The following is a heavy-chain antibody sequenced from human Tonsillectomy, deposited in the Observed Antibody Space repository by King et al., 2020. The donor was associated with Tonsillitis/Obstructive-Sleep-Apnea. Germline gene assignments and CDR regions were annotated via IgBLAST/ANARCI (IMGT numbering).Heavy chain of an antibody. D-gene: IGHD4-17*01. Sequence: VQLVESGGGVVQPGRSLRLSCAASGFTFTTYGMHWVRQAPGKGLEWVAVITYDGSNKYYADAVKGRFTISRDNSKNTLFLQMNSLRAEDTAVYYCAKAVTVSASYFHHWGQGTLVTVSS. V-gene: IGHV3-30*18. CDR3: AKAVTVSASYFHH. J-gene: IGHJ1*01. CDR1: GFTFTTYG. CDR2: ITYDGSNK.